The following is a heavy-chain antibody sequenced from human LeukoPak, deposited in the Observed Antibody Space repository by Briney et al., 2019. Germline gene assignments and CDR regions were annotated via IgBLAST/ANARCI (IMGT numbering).Heavy chain of an antibody. CDR2: INHSGST. Sequence: PSETLSLTCAVYGGSFSGYYWSWIRQPPGKGLEWIGEINHSGSTNYNPSLKSRVTISVDTSKNQLSLKLSSVTAADTAVYYCARGVAATPDDYWGQGTLVTVSS. D-gene: IGHD2-15*01. CDR1: GGSFSGYY. V-gene: IGHV4-34*01. CDR3: ARGVAATPDDY. J-gene: IGHJ4*02.